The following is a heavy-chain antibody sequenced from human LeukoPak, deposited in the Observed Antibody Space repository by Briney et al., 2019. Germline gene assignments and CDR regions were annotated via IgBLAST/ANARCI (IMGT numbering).Heavy chain of an antibody. D-gene: IGHD3-10*01. V-gene: IGHV3-30*04. J-gene: IGHJ3*02. CDR2: ISYDGSNK. CDR1: GFTFSSYA. CDR3: ARELMVRGVMSGDDAFDI. Sequence: GRSLRLSCAASGFTFSSYAMHWVRQAPGKGLEWLAVISYDGSNKYYADSVKGRFTISRDNSKNTLYLQMNSLRAEDTAVYYCARELMVRGVMSGDDAFDIWGQGTMVTVSS.